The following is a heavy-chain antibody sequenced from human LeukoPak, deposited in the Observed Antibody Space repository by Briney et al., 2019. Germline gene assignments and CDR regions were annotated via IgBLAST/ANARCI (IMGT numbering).Heavy chain of an antibody. CDR2: IYYSGSN. V-gene: IGHV4-61*01. Sequence: SETLSLTCTVSGGSVSGGSYYWSWIRQPPGKGLEWIGYIYYSGSNNYNPSLKSRVTISVDTSKNQFSLKLSSVTAADTAVYYCARDQGSGSSPFDYWGQGTLVTVSS. D-gene: IGHD3-10*01. CDR3: ARDQGSGSSPFDY. J-gene: IGHJ4*02. CDR1: GGSVSGGSYY.